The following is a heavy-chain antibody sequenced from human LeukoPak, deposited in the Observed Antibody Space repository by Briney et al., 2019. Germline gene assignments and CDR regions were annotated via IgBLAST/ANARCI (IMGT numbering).Heavy chain of an antibody. D-gene: IGHD3-22*01. CDR2: ISYDGSNK. V-gene: IGHV3-30*04. J-gene: IGHJ4*02. Sequence: GGSLRLSCAASGFTFSSYAMYWVRQAPGKGLEGVVVISYDGSNKYYADSVKGRFTISRDNSKNTLYLQMNSLKPEDTAVYYCARVLNYYDSSGYYFSYWGEGTLVTVSS. CDR1: GFTFSSYA. CDR3: ARVLNYYDSSGYYFSY.